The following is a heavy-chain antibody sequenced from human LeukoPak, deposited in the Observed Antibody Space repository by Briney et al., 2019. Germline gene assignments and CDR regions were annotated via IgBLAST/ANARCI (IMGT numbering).Heavy chain of an antibody. CDR2: IMPLFGTA. D-gene: IGHD3-3*01. J-gene: IGHJ4*02. CDR3: ARARGYYDFWSGYSHGPSPFDY. CDR1: GGTFNNSA. V-gene: IGHV1-69*05. Sequence: SVKVSCKTSGGTFNNSAISWVRQAPGQGLEWLGGIMPLFGTAGYAQKFQGRVTITKDESTRTVYLELTSLTSDDTAVYYCARARGYYDFWSGYSHGPSPFDYWGQGTLVTVSS.